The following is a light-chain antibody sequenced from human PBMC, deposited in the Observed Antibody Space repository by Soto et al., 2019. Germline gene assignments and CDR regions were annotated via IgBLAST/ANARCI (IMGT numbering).Light chain of an antibody. CDR3: QQRSNWPPVIT. CDR1: QSVSSY. J-gene: IGKJ5*01. CDR2: DAS. Sequence: EIVLTHSPATQPWSPGRRAILFYXXXQSVSSYLAWYQQKPGQAPRLLIYDASNRATGIPARFSGSGSGTDFTLTISSLEPEDFAVYYCQQRSNWPPVITFGQGTRLENK. V-gene: IGKV3-11*01.